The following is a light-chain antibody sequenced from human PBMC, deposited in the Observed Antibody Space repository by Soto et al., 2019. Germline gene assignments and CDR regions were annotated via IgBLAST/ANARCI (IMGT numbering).Light chain of an antibody. V-gene: IGKV3-15*01. CDR1: QSVSNY. Sequence: EIVLTQSPATLSLSPGERATLSCRASQSVSNYLAWYQQKPGQAPRLLIYGASTRATGVPARFTGSGSGTEFTLTISSLQFDDSAVYYCQQYNNWWTFGQGTKVDIK. CDR3: QQYNNWWT. CDR2: GAS. J-gene: IGKJ1*01.